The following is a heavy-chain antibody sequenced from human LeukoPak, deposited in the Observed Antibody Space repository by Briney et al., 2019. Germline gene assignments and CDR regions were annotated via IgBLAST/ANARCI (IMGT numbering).Heavy chain of an antibody. Sequence: GGSLRLSCVASGFSIGPFWMTWVRQAPGKGLEWVANIRGDASRLYYVDSVKGRFTISRDNAKNSLYLQMSNLRAEDTSVYYCAKEEGWGVNVFDYWGQGTLVTVSS. J-gene: IGHJ4*02. CDR2: IRGDASRL. CDR1: GFSIGPFW. D-gene: IGHD3-10*01. CDR3: AKEEGWGVNVFDY. V-gene: IGHV3-7*01.